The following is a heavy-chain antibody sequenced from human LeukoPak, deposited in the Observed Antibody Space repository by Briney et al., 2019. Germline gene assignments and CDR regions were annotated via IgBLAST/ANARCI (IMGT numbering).Heavy chain of an antibody. D-gene: IGHD3-16*02. V-gene: IGHV3-23*01. J-gene: IGHJ4*02. CDR2: ISGSGGST. CDR3: AKDCGITFGGVIVMNFDY. Sequence: PGASLRLSCAASGFTFSSYAMSWVRQAPGKGLEWVSAISGSGGSTYYADSVKGRFTISRDNSKNTLYLQMNSLRAEDTAVYYCAKDCGITFGGVIVMNFDYWGQGTLVTVSS. CDR1: GFTFSSYA.